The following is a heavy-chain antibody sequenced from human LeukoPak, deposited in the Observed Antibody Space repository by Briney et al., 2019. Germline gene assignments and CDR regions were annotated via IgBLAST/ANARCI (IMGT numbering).Heavy chain of an antibody. CDR3: ASGYCSSTSCYIVWAFDY. CDR2: FDPEDGET. Sequence: ASVKVSCKVSGSTLTELSMHWVRQAPGKGLEWMGGFDPEDGETIYAQKFQGRVTMTEDTSTDTAYMELSSLRSEDTAVYYCASGYCSSTSCYIVWAFDYWGQGTLVTVSS. V-gene: IGHV1-24*01. D-gene: IGHD2-2*02. J-gene: IGHJ4*02. CDR1: GSTLTELS.